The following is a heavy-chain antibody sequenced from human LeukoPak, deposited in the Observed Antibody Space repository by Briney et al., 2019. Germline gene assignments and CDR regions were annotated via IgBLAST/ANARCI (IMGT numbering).Heavy chain of an antibody. D-gene: IGHD4-17*01. CDR3: ATNDYGASDY. V-gene: IGHV3-21*01. CDR2: ISSSSSYI. Sequence: GGSLRLSCAASGFTFSSYSMNWVRQAPGKGLEWVSSISSSSSYIYYADSVKGRFTISRDNAKNSPYLQMNSLRAEDTAVSYCATNDYGASDYWGQGTLVTVSS. J-gene: IGHJ4*02. CDR1: GFTFSSYS.